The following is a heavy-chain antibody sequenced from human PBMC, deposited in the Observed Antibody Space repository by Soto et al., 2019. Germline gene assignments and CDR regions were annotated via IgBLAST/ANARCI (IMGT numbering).Heavy chain of an antibody. D-gene: IGHD3-10*01. CDR1: GGSVSSGSYY. V-gene: IGHV4-61*01. CDR2: IYYSGST. CDR3: ATDRSGSYYN. Sequence: PSETLSLTCTVSGGSVSSGSYYWSWIRQPPGKGLEWIGYIYYSGSTNYNPSLKSRVTISVDTSKNQFSLKLSSVTAADTAVYYCATDRSGSYYNWGQGTLVTVSS. J-gene: IGHJ4*02.